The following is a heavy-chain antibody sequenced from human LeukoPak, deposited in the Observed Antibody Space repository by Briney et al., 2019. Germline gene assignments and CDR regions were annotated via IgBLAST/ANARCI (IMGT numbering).Heavy chain of an antibody. D-gene: IGHD3-10*01. CDR1: GGSIGFYF. J-gene: IGHJ4*02. CDR3: ARDLGAVGSGSPFEVGY. Sequence: SETLSLTCTVSGGSIGFYFWSWIRQSAGKGLEWIGRINGNGGTNYNPSLRSRVTMSVDTSKSQFSLNLRSVTAADTAVYYCARDLGAVGSGSPFEVGYWGQGSLVTVSS. CDR2: INGNGGT. V-gene: IGHV4-4*07.